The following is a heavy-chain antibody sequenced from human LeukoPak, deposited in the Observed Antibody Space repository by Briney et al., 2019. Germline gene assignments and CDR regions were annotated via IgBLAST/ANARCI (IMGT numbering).Heavy chain of an antibody. D-gene: IGHD3-10*01. CDR1: GGSISSYY. CDR2: IYYSGST. Sequence: SETLSLTCTVSGGSISSYYWSWIRQPPGKGLEWIGYIYYSGSTNYNPSLKSRVTISVDTSKNQFSLKLSSVTAADTAVYYCARGYGSGSYYPDYNWFDPWGQGTLVTVSS. CDR3: ARGYGSGSYYPDYNWFDP. V-gene: IGHV4-59*08. J-gene: IGHJ5*02.